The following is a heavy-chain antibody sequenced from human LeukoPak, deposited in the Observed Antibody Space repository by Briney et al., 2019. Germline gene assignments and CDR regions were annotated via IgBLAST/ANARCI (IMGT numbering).Heavy chain of an antibody. Sequence: SETLSLTCAVYGGSFSGYYLSWIRQPPGKGLEWIGVINHSGSTNYNPSLKSRVTISVDTSKNQFSLKLSSVTAADTAVYYCARGGRSSGWRGRGYYLDYWGQGTLVTVSS. CDR2: INHSGST. V-gene: IGHV4-34*01. D-gene: IGHD6-19*01. J-gene: IGHJ4*02. CDR3: ARGGRSSGWRGRGYYLDY. CDR1: GGSFSGYY.